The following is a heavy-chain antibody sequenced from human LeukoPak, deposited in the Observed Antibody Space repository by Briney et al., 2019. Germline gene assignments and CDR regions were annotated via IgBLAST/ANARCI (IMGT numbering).Heavy chain of an antibody. D-gene: IGHD2-15*01. CDR3: ARDPVDSDYFDY. CDR1: GFTFSDYY. J-gene: IGHJ4*02. CDR2: ISSSGSII. V-gene: IGHV3-11*01. Sequence: GSLRLSCAASGFTFSDYYMSWIRQAPGKGLEWVSFISSSGSIIYYADSVKGRFTISRDNAKNSLYLQINSLRAEDTAVYYCARDPVDSDYFDYWGQGTLVTVSS.